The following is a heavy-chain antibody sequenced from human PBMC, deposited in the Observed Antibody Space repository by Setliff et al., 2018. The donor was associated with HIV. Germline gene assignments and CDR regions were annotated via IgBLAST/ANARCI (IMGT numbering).Heavy chain of an antibody. D-gene: IGHD2-2*01. J-gene: IGHJ6*03. CDR2: IIPIFGTA. CDR3: ARDIVVVPAAAVRNYYYYMDV. CDR1: GGTFSSYA. Sequence: SVKVSCKASGGTFSSYANSWVRQAPGQGLEWMGRIIPIFGTANYAQKFQGRVTITADKSTSTAYMELSSLRSEDTAVYYCARDIVVVPAAAVRNYYYYMDVWGKGTTVTVSS. V-gene: IGHV1-69*06.